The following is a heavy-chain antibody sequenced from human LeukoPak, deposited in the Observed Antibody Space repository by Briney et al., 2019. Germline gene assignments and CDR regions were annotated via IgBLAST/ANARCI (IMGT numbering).Heavy chain of an antibody. CDR1: GFTFDDYA. J-gene: IGHJ4*02. D-gene: IGHD3-16*01. V-gene: IGHV3-15*01. CDR2: IKSKTDGGTT. Sequence: PGRSLRLSCAASGFTFDDYAMHWVRQAPGKGLEWVGRIKSKTDGGTTDYAAPVKGRFTISRDDSKNTLYLQMNSLKTEDTAVYYCTTDAQGGSYWGQGTLVTVSS. CDR3: TTDAQGGSY.